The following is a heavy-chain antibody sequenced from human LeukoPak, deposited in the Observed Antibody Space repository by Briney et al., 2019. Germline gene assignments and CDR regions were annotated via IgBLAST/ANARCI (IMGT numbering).Heavy chain of an antibody. Sequence: SVNLSCKASGFTFTISAMQLVRQARGQRLEWIGWTVVGSGNTNYEQKFQERVTITRNTSTSTAYMELSSMRSEDADVYYWSALGIYYDRPKLGGFDPWGQGTLVTVSS. V-gene: IGHV1-58*02. CDR2: TVVGSGNT. J-gene: IGHJ5*02. CDR3: SALGIYYDRPKLGGFDP. CDR1: GFTFTISA. D-gene: IGHD3-22*01.